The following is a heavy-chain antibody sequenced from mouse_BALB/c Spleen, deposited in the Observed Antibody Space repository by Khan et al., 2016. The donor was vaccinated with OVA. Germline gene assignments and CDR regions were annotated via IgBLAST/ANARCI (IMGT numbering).Heavy chain of an antibody. Sequence: EVQLQESGPELMKPGASVNISCKASAYSFTSYYIHWVKQSHGKSLEWIGYIDPFNGDTDYNQKFKGKATLTVDKSSNTAYMHLSSLTSEDSAVYYCARGTFDYWGQGTLVTVSA. V-gene: IGHV1S135*01. CDR1: AYSFTSYY. D-gene: IGHD3-3*01. J-gene: IGHJ3*01. CDR3: ARGTFDY. CDR2: IDPFNGDT.